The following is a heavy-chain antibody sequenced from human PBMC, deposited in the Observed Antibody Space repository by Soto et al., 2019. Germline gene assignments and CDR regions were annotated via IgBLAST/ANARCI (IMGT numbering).Heavy chain of an antibody. D-gene: IGHD6-13*01. CDR3: ARDSRRSAYSSSWYLDWFDP. J-gene: IGHJ5*02. V-gene: IGHV1-18*01. Sequence: ASVKVSCKASGYTFTSYFISWVRQAPGQGLEWMGWISAYNGNTNYAQKLQGRVTMTTDTSTSTAYMELRSLRSDDTAVYYCARDSRRSAYSSSWYLDWFDPWGQGTLVTVCS. CDR1: GYTFTSYF. CDR2: ISAYNGNT.